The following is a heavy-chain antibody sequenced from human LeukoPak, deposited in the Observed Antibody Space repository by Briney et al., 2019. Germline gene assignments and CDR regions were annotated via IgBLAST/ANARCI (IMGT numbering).Heavy chain of an antibody. V-gene: IGHV1-69*05. D-gene: IGHD4-17*01. J-gene: IGHJ4*02. CDR3: AMGHDYGDRSFDS. CDR2: IIPIFGTA. Sequence: SVKVSCKASGGTFSSYAISWVRQAPGQGLEWMGRIIPIFGTANYAQKFQGRVTITTDESTSTAYMELSSLTTEDTAVYYCAMGHDYGDRSFDSWGQPTLVSVSS. CDR1: GGTFSSYA.